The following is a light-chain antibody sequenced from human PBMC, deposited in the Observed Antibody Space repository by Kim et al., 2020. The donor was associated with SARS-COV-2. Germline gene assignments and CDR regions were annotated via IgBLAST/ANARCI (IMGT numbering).Light chain of an antibody. V-gene: IGKV1-5*01. Sequence: SLLPASVGDRVTITCRATQYVTRGLAWYQQKPGRAPKLLIYDASTLDRGVPSRFRGSGSGTEFTLTINSLQPDDFASYYCQHRQTFGQGTKVDIK. J-gene: IGKJ1*01. CDR2: DAS. CDR1: QYVTRG. CDR3: QHRQT.